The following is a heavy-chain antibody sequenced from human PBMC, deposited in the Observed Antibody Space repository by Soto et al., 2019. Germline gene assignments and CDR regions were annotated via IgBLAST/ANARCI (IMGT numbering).Heavy chain of an antibody. CDR2: ISYDGSNK. V-gene: IGHV3-30-3*01. CDR3: ARDGGYSYGYDFDY. Sequence: PGGSLRLSCAASGFTFSSYAMHWVRQAPGKGLEWVAVISYDGSNKYYADSVKGRFTISRDNSKNTLYLQMNSLRAEDTAVYYCARDGGYSYGYDFDYWGQGTLVTVSS. J-gene: IGHJ4*02. D-gene: IGHD5-18*01. CDR1: GFTFSSYA.